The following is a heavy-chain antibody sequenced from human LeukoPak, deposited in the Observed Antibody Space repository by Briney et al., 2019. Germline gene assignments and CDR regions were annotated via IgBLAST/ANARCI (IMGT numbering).Heavy chain of an antibody. V-gene: IGHV4-30-4*02. D-gene: IGHD1-1*01. CDR2: IYYSGST. CDR1: GGSISSGDYY. CDR3: ARRTGKRELDY. Sequence: PSETLSLTCTVSGGSISSGDYYWSWIRQPPGKGLEWIGYIYYSGSTYYNPSLKSRVTISVDTSKNQFSLKLSSVTAADTAVYYCARRTGKRELDYWGQGTLVTVSS. J-gene: IGHJ4*02.